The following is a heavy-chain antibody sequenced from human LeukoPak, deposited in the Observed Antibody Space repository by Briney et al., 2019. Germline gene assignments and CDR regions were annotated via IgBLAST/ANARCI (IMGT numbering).Heavy chain of an antibody. J-gene: IGHJ4*02. D-gene: IGHD6-19*01. CDR1: GGSFSNYY. CDR3: ARDLDNSGWYVFDY. CDR2: ISYSGGT. Sequence: PSETLSLTCTVSGGSFSNYYWSWIRQPPGKGLEWIGYISYSGGTNYNPSHKSRVTISVDTSKNQHSLKLSSVTAADTAVYYCARDLDNSGWYVFDYWGQGNLVTVSS. V-gene: IGHV4-59*01.